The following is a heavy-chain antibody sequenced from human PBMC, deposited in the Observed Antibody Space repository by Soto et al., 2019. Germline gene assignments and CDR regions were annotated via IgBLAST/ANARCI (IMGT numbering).Heavy chain of an antibody. D-gene: IGHD6-13*01. CDR3: ARKVAGPNWFDP. CDR2: ISSSSSYT. V-gene: IGHV3-21*01. Sequence: SLRLSCAASGFTFTTYTMNWVRQAPGKGLEWVSSISSSSSYTNYADSVKGRFTISRDNAKNSLYLQMNSLRAEDTAVYYCARKVAGPNWFDPWGQGTLVTVSS. J-gene: IGHJ5*02. CDR1: GFTFTTYT.